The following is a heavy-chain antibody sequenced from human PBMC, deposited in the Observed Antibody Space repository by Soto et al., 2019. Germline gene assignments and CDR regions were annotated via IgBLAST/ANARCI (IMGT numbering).Heavy chain of an antibody. J-gene: IGHJ5*02. V-gene: IGHV1-69*02. CDR1: GGTFSSYT. Sequence: QVQLVQSGAEVKKPGSSVKVSCKASGGTFSSYTISWVRQAPGQGLEWMGRIIPILGIANYAQKFQGRVTITADKSTSTAYLELSSLRCEDTAVYYCAILWPRGGFDPWGQGTLVTVSS. CDR2: IIPILGIA. D-gene: IGHD2-21*01. CDR3: AILWPRGGFDP.